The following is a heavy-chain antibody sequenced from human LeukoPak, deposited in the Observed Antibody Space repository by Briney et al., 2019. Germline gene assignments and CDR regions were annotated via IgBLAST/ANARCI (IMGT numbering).Heavy chain of an antibody. Sequence: ASVKVSCKASGYTFTSYGISWVRQAPGQGLEWMGWMNPNSGNTGYAQKFQGRVTMTSNTSTSTAYMELSRLRSDDTAVYYCARVNQLGYCSSTSCYKGEYAFDVWGQGTMVTVSS. D-gene: IGHD2-2*02. CDR3: ARVNQLGYCSSTSCYKGEYAFDV. V-gene: IGHV1-8*02. CDR1: GYTFTSYG. CDR2: MNPNSGNT. J-gene: IGHJ3*01.